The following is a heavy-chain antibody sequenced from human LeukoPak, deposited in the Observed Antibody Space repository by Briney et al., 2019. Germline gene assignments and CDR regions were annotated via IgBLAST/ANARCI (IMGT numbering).Heavy chain of an antibody. CDR2: INPNSGGT. J-gene: IGHJ4*02. V-gene: IGHV1-2*02. Sequence: ASVKVSCKASGYTFTGYYMHWVRQAPGQGLEWMGWINPNSGGTNYAQKFQGRVTMTRDTTISTAYMELSRLRSDDTAVYYCARVRYYYDSSGYPDYWGQGTLVTVSS. CDR3: ARVRYYYDSSGYPDY. D-gene: IGHD3-22*01. CDR1: GYTFTGYY.